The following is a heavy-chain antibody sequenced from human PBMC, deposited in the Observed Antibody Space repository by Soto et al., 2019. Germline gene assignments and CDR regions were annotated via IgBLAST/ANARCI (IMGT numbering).Heavy chain of an antibody. V-gene: IGHV1-18*01. CDR3: AREGSRPYYYYGMDV. CDR1: GYSFTTYG. J-gene: IGHJ6*02. CDR2: ISTYNGDT. Sequence: QVQLVQSGAEVKKPGASVKVSCKASGYSFTTYGIAWVRQAPGQGLEWMGWISTYNGDTDYAQNLQGRVIMTTDTSATTAYMEWGSLRSDDTAVYYCAREGSRPYYYYGMDVWGQGTTVSVSS. D-gene: IGHD2-15*01.